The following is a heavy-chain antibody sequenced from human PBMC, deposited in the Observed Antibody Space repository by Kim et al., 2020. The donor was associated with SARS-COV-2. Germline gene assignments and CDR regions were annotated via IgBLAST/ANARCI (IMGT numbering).Heavy chain of an antibody. CDR2: ISSSSNFI. V-gene: IGHV3-48*02. J-gene: IGHJ4*02. CDR1: GFTFSSYS. D-gene: IGHD7-27*01. CDR3: ARDKWGGASDKRGNSDY. Sequence: GGSLRLSCAAYGFTFSSYSMNWVRQAPGKGLEWVSYISSSSNFIFYADSVKGRFTISRDNAKNSLYLQMNSLRDEDTAVYYCARDKWGGASDKRGNSDYWGQGTLVTVSS.